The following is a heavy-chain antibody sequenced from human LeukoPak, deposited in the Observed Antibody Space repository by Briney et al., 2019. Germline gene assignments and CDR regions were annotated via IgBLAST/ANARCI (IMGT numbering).Heavy chain of an antibody. CDR2: ISGSGSST. CDR3: AKHDGQWLVRAAFDY. D-gene: IGHD6-19*01. Sequence: GGSLRLSCAASGFTFSSYAMSWVRQAPGKGLEWVSAISGSGSSTFFADSVKGRFTISRDNSKNTLYLQMNSLRAEDTAVYFCAKHDGQWLVRAAFDYWGQGTLVTVSS. CDR1: GFTFSSYA. V-gene: IGHV3-23*01. J-gene: IGHJ4*02.